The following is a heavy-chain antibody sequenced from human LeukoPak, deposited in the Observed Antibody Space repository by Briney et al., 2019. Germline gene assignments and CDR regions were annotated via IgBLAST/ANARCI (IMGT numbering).Heavy chain of an antibody. V-gene: IGHV3-11*01. CDR2: ISSSGSTI. D-gene: IGHD3-22*01. CDR3: ARAGRYYYDSSGYYGFDY. Sequence: GGSPRLSCAASGFTFSDYYMSWIRQAPGKGLEWVSYISSSGSTIYYADSVKGRFTISRDNAKNSLYLQMNSLRAEDTAVYYCARAGRYYYDSSGYYGFDYWGQGTLVTVSS. J-gene: IGHJ4*02. CDR1: GFTFSDYY.